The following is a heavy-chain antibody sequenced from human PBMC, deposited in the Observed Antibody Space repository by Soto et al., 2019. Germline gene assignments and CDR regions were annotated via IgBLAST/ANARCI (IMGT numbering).Heavy chain of an antibody. Sequence: QVQLVQSGAEVKKPGSSVKVSCKASGGTFSSYAISWVRQAPGQGLEWMGGIIPIFGTANYAQKFQGRVTITADESTTTAYMELSSLRSEDTAVYYCAREGLPDNSKNYGMDVWGQGTTVTVSS. CDR3: AREGLPDNSKNYGMDV. D-gene: IGHD1-20*01. V-gene: IGHV1-69*12. CDR2: IIPIFGTA. CDR1: GGTFSSYA. J-gene: IGHJ6*02.